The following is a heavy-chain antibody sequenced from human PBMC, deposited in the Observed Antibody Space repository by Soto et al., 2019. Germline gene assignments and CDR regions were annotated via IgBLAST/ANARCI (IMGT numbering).Heavy chain of an antibody. Sequence: EVQLVESGGGLVKAGGSLRLSCAASGFTFSTYSMNWVRQAPGKGLEWVSSISSSSSHIYYADSLKGRFTISRDNAKNSLYLQMNSLRAEDTAVYYCARALGRVRGVAEFDYWGQGTLVTVSS. CDR1: GFTFSTYS. CDR2: ISSSSSHI. V-gene: IGHV3-21*01. D-gene: IGHD3-10*01. CDR3: ARALGRVRGVAEFDY. J-gene: IGHJ4*02.